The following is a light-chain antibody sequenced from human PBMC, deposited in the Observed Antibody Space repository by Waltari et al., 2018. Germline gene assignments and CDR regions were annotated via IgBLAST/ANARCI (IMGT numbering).Light chain of an antibody. CDR3: SSYTPSSTFV. Sequence: WYQQPPRPAPNIMIFGHSSRSSGFPHCFGGSKSGTTASLTIAVHQAEDEDDYYCSSYTPSSTFVFGAGTKLTVL. CDR2: GHS. V-gene: IGLV2-18*02. J-gene: IGLJ2*01.